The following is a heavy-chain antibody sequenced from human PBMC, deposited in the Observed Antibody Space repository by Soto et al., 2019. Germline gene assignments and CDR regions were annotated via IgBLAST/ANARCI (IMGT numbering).Heavy chain of an antibody. D-gene: IGHD3-3*01. J-gene: IGHJ5*02. CDR2: INHTGGT. CDR1: GGSVNGYY. Sequence: DTLSLTCAVYGGSVNGYYWNWIRQPPGKGLDWIGEINHTGGTHYNPSLKSRVTMSVDTSKNQFSLRLSSVTAADTAIYYCATRITVFGLLIPPFDPWGQGXQVTVSS. CDR3: ATRITVFGLLIPPFDP. V-gene: IGHV4-34*01.